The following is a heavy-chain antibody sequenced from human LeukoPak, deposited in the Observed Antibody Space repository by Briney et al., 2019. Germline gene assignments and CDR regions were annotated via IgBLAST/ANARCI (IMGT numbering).Heavy chain of an antibody. CDR3: ATGNYHAFDT. D-gene: IGHD1-7*01. V-gene: IGHV3-74*01. CDR1: GFTFSCYW. J-gene: IGHJ3*02. Sequence: PGGSLRLSCVASGFTFSCYWMHWVRQPPGKGLVWVSCLNSDGSSRRYADSVRGRFTISRDNAKNTLYLQMNSLRAEDTAVYYCATGNYHAFDTWGQGTMVTVSS. CDR2: LNSDGSSR.